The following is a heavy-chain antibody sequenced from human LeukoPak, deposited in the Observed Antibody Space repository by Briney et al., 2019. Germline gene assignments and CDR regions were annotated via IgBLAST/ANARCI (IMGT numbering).Heavy chain of an antibody. J-gene: IGHJ6*02. CDR1: GFTFSSYA. V-gene: IGHV3-23*01. Sequence: PGGSLRLSCAASGFTFSSYAMSWVRQAPGKGLEWVSAISGSGGSTYYADSVKGRFTISRDNSKNTLYLQMNSLRAEDTAVYYCAKARVPLGYYGMDVWGQGTTVTVSS. CDR2: ISGSGGST. CDR3: AKARVPLGYYGMDV.